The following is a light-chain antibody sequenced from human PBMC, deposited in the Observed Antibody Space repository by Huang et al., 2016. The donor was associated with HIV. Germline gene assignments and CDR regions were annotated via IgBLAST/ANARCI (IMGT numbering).Light chain of an antibody. Sequence: DIVMTQSPDSLAVSLGERASINCKSSQTILHDSDSRNYLAWYQQKPGHPPQLLIHWASIRKSGVPDRFIGSGSGTDFTLTISSLQAEDVAVYYCQQYYSSPFTFGPGTNVDI. CDR2: WAS. CDR1: QTILHDSDSRNY. CDR3: QQYYSSPFT. J-gene: IGKJ3*01. V-gene: IGKV4-1*01.